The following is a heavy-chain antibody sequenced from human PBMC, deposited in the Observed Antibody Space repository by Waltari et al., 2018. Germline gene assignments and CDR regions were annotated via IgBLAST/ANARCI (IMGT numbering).Heavy chain of an antibody. CDR2: ITTTSRII. CDR1: GFTLGTFN. CDR3: VRDHRHGFDV. J-gene: IGHJ3*01. V-gene: IGHV3-48*01. Sequence: EVQLIESGGNLIEPGGSLRLSCLASGFTLGTFNLTWVRQAPGKGLEWIAYITTTSRIISYADSVRGRFTISRDNAKDSLYLQMNSLRPEDTAVYHCVRDHRHGFDVWGQGTMVTVSS.